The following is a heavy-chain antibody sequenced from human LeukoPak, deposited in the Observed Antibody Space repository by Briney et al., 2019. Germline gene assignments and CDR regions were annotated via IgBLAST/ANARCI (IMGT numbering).Heavy chain of an antibody. CDR1: GFTFNNYA. CDR3: AKDPTYSGYGGLDV. D-gene: IGHD5-12*01. V-gene: IGHV3-23*01. CDR2: ISGGGST. Sequence: GGSLRLSCAASGFTFNNYAMTWVRQAPGKGLEWVSAISGGGSTYYAEAVKGRFTISRDNSKNTLFLQMNRLRADDTAVYYCAKDPTYSGYGGLDVWGKGTTVTISS. J-gene: IGHJ6*04.